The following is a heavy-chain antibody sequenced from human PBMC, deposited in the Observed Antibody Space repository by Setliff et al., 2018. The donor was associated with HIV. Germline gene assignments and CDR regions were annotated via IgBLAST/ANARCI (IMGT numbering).Heavy chain of an antibody. D-gene: IGHD6-19*01. Sequence: SETLSLTCNVSGDSLSGRGFYWGWLRQPPGKGLRWIGSIYYTGSTYYNLSLTSRVTISMDTSKNLFFLTVRSVTATDTGIYYCARLGSGWNWVTRIDYWGRGTLVTVSS. CDR2: IYYTGST. J-gene: IGHJ4*02. CDR3: ARLGSGWNWVTRIDY. CDR1: GDSLSGRGFY. V-gene: IGHV4-39*02.